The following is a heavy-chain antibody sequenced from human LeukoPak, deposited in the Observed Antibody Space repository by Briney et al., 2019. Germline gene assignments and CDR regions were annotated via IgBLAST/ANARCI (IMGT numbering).Heavy chain of an antibody. Sequence: SETLSLTCTVSGSSISSSSYYWGWIRQPPGTGLEWIGSIYYSGSTYYNPSLKSRVTISVDTSKNQFSLKLSSVTAADTAVYYCARDRGYGYWDYWGQGTLVTVSS. CDR1: GSSISSSSYY. CDR2: IYYSGST. CDR3: ARDRGYGYWDY. V-gene: IGHV4-39*07. J-gene: IGHJ4*02. D-gene: IGHD5-18*01.